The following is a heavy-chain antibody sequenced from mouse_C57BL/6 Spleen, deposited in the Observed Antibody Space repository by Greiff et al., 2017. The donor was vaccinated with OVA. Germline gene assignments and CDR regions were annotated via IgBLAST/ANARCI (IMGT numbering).Heavy chain of an antibody. V-gene: IGHV1-26*01. CDR2: INPNNGGT. D-gene: IGHD2-1*01. J-gene: IGHJ2*01. CDR1: GYTFTDYY. Sequence: EVQLQQSGPELVKPGASVKISCKASGYTFTDYYMNWVKQSHGKSLEWIGDINPNNGGTSYNQKFKGKATLTVDKSSSTAYMELRSLTSEDSAVYYCARSVYGNLYYFDYWGQGTTLTVSS. CDR3: ARSVYGNLYYFDY.